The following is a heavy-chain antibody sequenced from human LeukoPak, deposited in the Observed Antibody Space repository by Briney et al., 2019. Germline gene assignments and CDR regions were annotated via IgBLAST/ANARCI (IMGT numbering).Heavy chain of an antibody. CDR2: IRYDGSNK. J-gene: IGHJ6*03. D-gene: IGHD2-8*01. CDR3: AKEGGMRAAYYYYMDV. CDR1: GFTSISYG. Sequence: GGSLRLSCAASGFTSISYGRNWVRRAPAKGRGGGAFIRYDGSNKYYADSVKGRFTISRDNSKNTLYLQINSLRAEDTAVYYCAKEGGMRAAYYYYMDVWGKGTTVTISS. V-gene: IGHV3-30*02.